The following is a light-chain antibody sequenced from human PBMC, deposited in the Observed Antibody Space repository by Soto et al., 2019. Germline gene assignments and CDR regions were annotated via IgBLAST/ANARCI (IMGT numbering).Light chain of an antibody. J-gene: IGKJ5*01. V-gene: IGKV1-5*01. CDR1: QSISGW. CDR3: QQYNKWPQT. Sequence: DIQIPHFPSTLSASMGDTVTVTCRASQSISGWLAWYQQKPGKAPKFLIYDVSNLESGVPLRFSGSGSGTEFTLTISSLQSEDFGVYYCQQYNKWPQTVGQGTRLEIK. CDR2: DVS.